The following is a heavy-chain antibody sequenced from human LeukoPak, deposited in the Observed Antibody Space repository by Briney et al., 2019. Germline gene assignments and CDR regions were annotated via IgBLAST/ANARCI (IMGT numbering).Heavy chain of an antibody. V-gene: IGHV3-48*01. J-gene: IGHJ3*02. Sequence: GGSLRLSCAASGFTFSSYSMNWVRQAPGKGLEWVSYISSSSSTIYYADSVKGRFTISRDNAKNSLYLQMNSLRAEDTAVYYCARDRDYYDSGDAFDIWGQGTMVTVSS. CDR1: GFTFSSYS. CDR3: ARDRDYYDSGDAFDI. CDR2: ISSSSSTI. D-gene: IGHD3-22*01.